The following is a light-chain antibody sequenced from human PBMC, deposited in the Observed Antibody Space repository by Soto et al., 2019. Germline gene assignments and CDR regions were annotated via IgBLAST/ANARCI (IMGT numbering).Light chain of an antibody. CDR2: GNS. Sequence: QSVLTQPPSGSGAPGPRVTISCTGSSSNIGAGYDVHWYQQLPGTAPKLLIYGNSNRPSGVPDRFSGSKSGTSASLAITGLQAEDEADYYCQSYDSSLSALFGGGTKLTVL. J-gene: IGLJ3*02. CDR1: SSNIGAGYD. V-gene: IGLV1-40*01. CDR3: QSYDSSLSAL.